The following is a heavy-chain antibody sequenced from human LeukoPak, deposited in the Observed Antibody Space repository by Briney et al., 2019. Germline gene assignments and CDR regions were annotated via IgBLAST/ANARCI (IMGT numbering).Heavy chain of an antibody. J-gene: IGHJ4*02. CDR1: GFTFSNYG. Sequence: GGSLRLSCAASGFTFSNYGMHWVRQAPGKGLEWVSLISWDGGSTYYADSVKGRFTISRDNSKNSLYLQMNSLRAEDTALYYCAKGIAAAGQPLFDYWGQGTLVTVSS. D-gene: IGHD6-13*01. CDR3: AKGIAAAGQPLFDY. CDR2: ISWDGGST. V-gene: IGHV3-43D*03.